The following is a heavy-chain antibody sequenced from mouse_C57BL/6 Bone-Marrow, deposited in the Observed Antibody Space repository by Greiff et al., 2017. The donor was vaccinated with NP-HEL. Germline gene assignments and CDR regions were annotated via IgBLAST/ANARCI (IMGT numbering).Heavy chain of an antibody. D-gene: IGHD2-5*01. CDR2: IYPRSGNT. Sequence: QVQLQQSGAELARPGASVKLSCKASGYTFTSYGISWVKQRTGQGLEWIGEIYPRSGNTYYIEKFKGKATLTADKSSSTAYMELRSLTSEDSAVYFWARFSNYGAMDYWGQGTSVTVSS. CDR3: ARFSNYGAMDY. CDR1: GYTFTSYG. J-gene: IGHJ4*01. V-gene: IGHV1-81*01.